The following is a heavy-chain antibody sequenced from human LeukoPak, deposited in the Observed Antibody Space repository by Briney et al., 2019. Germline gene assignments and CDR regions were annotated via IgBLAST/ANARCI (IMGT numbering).Heavy chain of an antibody. CDR3: AKDPGVGKYQLQHFDY. CDR2: ISGSGGST. CDR1: GFTFSSYS. D-gene: IGHD2-2*01. Sequence: GGSLRLSCAASGFTFSSYSMNWVRQAPGKGLEWVSAISGSGGSTYYADSVKGRFTISRDNSKNTLYLQMNSLRAEDTAVYYCAKDPGVGKYQLQHFDYWGQGTLVTVSS. V-gene: IGHV3-23*01. J-gene: IGHJ4*02.